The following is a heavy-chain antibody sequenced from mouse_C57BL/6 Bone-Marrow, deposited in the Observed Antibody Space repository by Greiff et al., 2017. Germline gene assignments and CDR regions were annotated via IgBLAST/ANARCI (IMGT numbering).Heavy chain of an antibody. J-gene: IGHJ4*01. CDR1: GYTFTDYE. CDR3: TRDGGWLRIYYAMDY. Sequence: QVQLQQSGAELVRPGASVTMSCKASGYTFTDYEMHWVKQTPVHGLEWIGAIDPETGGTAYNQKFKGKAILTADKSSSTAYMELRILTSEDSAVYDCTRDGGWLRIYYAMDYWGQGTSVTVSS. CDR2: IDPETGGT. V-gene: IGHV1-15*01. D-gene: IGHD2-3*01.